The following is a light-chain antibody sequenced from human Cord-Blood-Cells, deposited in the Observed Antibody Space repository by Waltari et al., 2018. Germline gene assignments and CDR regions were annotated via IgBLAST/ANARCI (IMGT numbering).Light chain of an antibody. V-gene: IGLV2-23*01. Sequence: QSALTQPASVSGSPGQSITISCTGTSSDVGSYNLVSWYQQHPGKALKLMIFEGSKGPSGVSNRFSGSKSGNTASLTISGLQAEDEADYYCCSYAGSSTWVFGGGTKLTVL. CDR2: EGS. CDR3: CSYAGSSTWV. J-gene: IGLJ3*02. CDR1: SSDVGSYNL.